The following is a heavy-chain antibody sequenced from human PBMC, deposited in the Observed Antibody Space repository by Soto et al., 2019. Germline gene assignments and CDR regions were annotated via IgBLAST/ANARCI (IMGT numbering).Heavy chain of an antibody. J-gene: IGHJ4*02. V-gene: IGHV3-11*01. D-gene: IGHD3-3*01. CDR2: IDTSGTKI. CDR1: GYTFSDYY. CDR3: AMHYDMWSGYLSPVDY. Sequence: QVQLVESGGDLVKPGGSLRLSCAASGYTFSDYYMSWIRQAPGKGLEWISYIDTSGTKIYYADSVKGRFTITRDNAKNSLYLEMNSLRDEHTAVYYCAMHYDMWSGYLSPVDYWGQGTLVTVSS.